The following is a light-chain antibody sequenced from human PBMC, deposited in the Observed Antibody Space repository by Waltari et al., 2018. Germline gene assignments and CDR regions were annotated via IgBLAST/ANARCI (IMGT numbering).Light chain of an antibody. J-gene: IGLJ1*01. CDR2: EVS. CDR1: SSDVGGYNY. Sequence: QSALTQPASVSGSPGQSITISCTGTSSDVGGYNYVSWYQQHPGKAPKLMISEVSNRPSGVSNRFSGSKSGNTASLTISGLQAEDEADYYCSSYTSTSTLYVFGTGTKVTVV. V-gene: IGLV2-14*01. CDR3: SSYTSTSTLYV.